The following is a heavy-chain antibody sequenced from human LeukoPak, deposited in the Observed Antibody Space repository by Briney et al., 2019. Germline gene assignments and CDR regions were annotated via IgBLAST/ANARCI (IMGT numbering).Heavy chain of an antibody. CDR3: AKDLTVTTLFDY. V-gene: IGHV3-23*01. Sequence: PGRSLRLSCAASGFTFSSYAMSWVRQAPGKGLEWVSAISGSGGSTYYADSVKGRFTISRDNSKNTLYLQMNSLRAEDTAVYYCAKDLTVTTLFDYWGQGTLVTVSS. J-gene: IGHJ4*02. CDR1: GFTFSSYA. D-gene: IGHD4-17*01. CDR2: ISGSGGST.